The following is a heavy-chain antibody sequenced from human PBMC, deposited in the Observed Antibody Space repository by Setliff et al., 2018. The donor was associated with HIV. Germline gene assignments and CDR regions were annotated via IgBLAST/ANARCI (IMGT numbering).Heavy chain of an antibody. CDR2: INHTGST. J-gene: IGHJ3*02. V-gene: IGHV4-34*01. D-gene: IGHD3-10*01. CDR1: GGSFSGYY. CDR3: ARVYYGSGSSDAFDI. Sequence: PSETLSLTCAVYGGSFSGYYWSWIRQPPGKGLEWIGEINHTGSTNCNPSLKSRVTMSVDTSKNQFSLKLSSVTAADTAVYYCARVYYGSGSSDAFDIWGQGTVVTVSS.